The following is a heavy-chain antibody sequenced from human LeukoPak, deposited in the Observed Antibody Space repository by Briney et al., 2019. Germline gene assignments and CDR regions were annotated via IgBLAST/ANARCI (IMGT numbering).Heavy chain of an antibody. J-gene: IGHJ4*02. CDR2: ISYDGSNK. CDR3: ARGLQYYYDSSGYYFDY. Sequence: PRGSLRHSCAASVFTFNSYSMQSVRQTPDKGLEWGALISYDGSNKHYGDSVKGPFTISRDNSKNTLYLELSSLRAEDTAVFYCARGLQYYYDSSGYYFDYWGQGTLVT. V-gene: IGHV3-30-3*01. D-gene: IGHD3-22*01. CDR1: VFTFNSYS.